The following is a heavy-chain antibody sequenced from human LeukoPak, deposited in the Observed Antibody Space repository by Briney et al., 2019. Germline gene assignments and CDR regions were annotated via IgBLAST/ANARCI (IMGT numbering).Heavy chain of an antibody. D-gene: IGHD3-22*01. V-gene: IGHV3-66*01. CDR2: IYTGGST. Sequence: SGGSLRLSWAASGXTVSSNYMSWVRQAPGKGLEWVSVIYTGGSTHYADSVKGRFTISRDNSKNTLYLQMNSLRAEDTAVYYCARLWDDSRESEYYFDYWGQGTLVTVSS. CDR1: GXTVSSNY. J-gene: IGHJ4*02. CDR3: ARLWDDSRESEYYFDY.